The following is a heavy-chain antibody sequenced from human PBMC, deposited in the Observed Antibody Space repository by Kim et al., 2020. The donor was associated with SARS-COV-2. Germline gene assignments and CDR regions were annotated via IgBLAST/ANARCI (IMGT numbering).Heavy chain of an antibody. V-gene: IGHV1-69*13. D-gene: IGHD3-9*01. J-gene: IGHJ4*02. CDR1: GGTFSSYA. Sequence: SVKVSCKASGGTFSSYAISWVRQAPGQGLEWMGGIIPIFGTANYAQKFQGRVTITADESTSTAYMELSSLRSEDTAVYYCARGRSDYDILTGYFYDYWGQGTLVTVSS. CDR2: IIPIFGTA. CDR3: ARGRSDYDILTGYFYDY.